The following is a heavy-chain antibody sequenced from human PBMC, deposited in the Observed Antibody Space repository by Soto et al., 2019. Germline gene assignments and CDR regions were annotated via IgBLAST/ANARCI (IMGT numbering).Heavy chain of an antibody. CDR3: EKISEGRSDETIFTVFDH. CDR2: VYHTGPT. CDR1: GDSIRSSY. V-gene: IGHV4-59*03. D-gene: IGHD3-9*01. Sequence: SETLFLTCTDTGDSIRSSYWTWIRQAPGRGLEWIGDVYHTGPTNYNPSLKSRVSISVDTSKNQFSLRLRSVTAADTAIYFCEKISEGRSDETIFTVFDHWGQGELVKVSS. J-gene: IGHJ4*02.